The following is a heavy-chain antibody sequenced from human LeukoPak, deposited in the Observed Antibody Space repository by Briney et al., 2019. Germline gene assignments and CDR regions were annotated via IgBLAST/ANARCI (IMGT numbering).Heavy chain of an antibody. V-gene: IGHV1-46*01. J-gene: IGHJ6*02. CDR2: INPSGGST. Sequence: ASVKVSFKASGYTFTSYYMHWVRQAPGQGLEWMGIINPSGGSTSYAQKFQGRVTMTRDTSTSTAYMELSSLRSEDTAVYYCARALSYYYGMDVWGQGTTVTVSS. CDR3: ARALSYYYGMDV. CDR1: GYTFTSYY. D-gene: IGHD2/OR15-2a*01.